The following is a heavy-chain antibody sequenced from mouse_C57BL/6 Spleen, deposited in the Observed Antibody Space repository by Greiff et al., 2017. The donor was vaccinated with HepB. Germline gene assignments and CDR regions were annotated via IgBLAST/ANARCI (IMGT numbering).Heavy chain of an antibody. CDR3: ASERAYSTHEGDY. CDR2: IDPNSGGT. D-gene: IGHD2-5*01. Sequence: QVQLQQPGAELVKPGASVKLSCKASGYTFTSYWMHWVKQRPGRGLEWIGRIDPNSGGTKYNEKFKSKATLTVDKPSSTAYMQLSSLTSEDSAVYDGASERAYSTHEGDYWGQGTTLTVSS. CDR1: GYTFTSYW. V-gene: IGHV1-72*01. J-gene: IGHJ2*01.